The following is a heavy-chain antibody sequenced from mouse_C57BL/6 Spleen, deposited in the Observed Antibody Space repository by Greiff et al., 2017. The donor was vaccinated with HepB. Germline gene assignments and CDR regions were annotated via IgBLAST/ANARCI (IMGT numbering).Heavy chain of an antibody. CDR2: ISDGGSYT. J-gene: IGHJ1*03. CDR3: ARDYYGSSYENFDV. Sequence: EVQGVESGGGLVKPGGSLKLSCAASGFTFSSYAMSWVRQTPEKRLEWVATISDGGSYTYYPDNVKGRFTISRDNAKNNLYLQMSHLKSEDTAMYYCARDYYGSSYENFDVWGTGTTVTVSS. CDR1: GFTFSSYA. V-gene: IGHV5-4*01. D-gene: IGHD1-1*01.